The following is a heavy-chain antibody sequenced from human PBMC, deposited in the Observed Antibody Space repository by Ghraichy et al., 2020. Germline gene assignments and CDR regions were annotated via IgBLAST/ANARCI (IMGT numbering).Heavy chain of an antibody. CDR3: AREAEAF. CDR1: GGSISSYY. CDR2: MYNSGST. V-gene: IGHV4-4*07. D-gene: IGHD6-25*01. Sequence: SETLSLTCTVSGGSISSYYWTWIRQPAGKGLEWIGCMYNSGSTQYNPSLKSRVTMSIDTSKNQFSLSLSSVTAADTAIYYCAREAEAFWGQGTLVSVPS. J-gene: IGHJ4*02.